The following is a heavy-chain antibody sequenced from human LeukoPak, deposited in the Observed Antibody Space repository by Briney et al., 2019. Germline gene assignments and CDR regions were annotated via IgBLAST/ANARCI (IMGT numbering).Heavy chain of an antibody. V-gene: IGHV4-38-2*02. CDR3: VTPRSWELSDMAV. CDR1: GYSITTNYY. J-gene: IGHJ6*03. Sequence: SETLSLTCTVSGYSITTNYYWAWIRQSPGTGLEWIGSVYHNGETYYNPSLKSRVIISIDTSKNEFSLRLTSVTAADTAVYYCVTPRSWELSDMAVWGKGTTVIVSS. D-gene: IGHD1-26*01. CDR2: VYHNGET.